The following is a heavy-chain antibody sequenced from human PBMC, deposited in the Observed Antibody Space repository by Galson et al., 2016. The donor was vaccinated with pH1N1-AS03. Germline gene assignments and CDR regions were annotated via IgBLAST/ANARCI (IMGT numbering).Heavy chain of an antibody. D-gene: IGHD2/OR15-2a*01. CDR1: GFNFDNYA. CDR3: AKGGIYNREGLGGS. V-gene: IGHV3-9*01. Sequence: SLRLSCAASGFNFDNYAMHWVRQARGKGLEWVSGISWNSGTFDYADSVKGRFTISRDNSKNTLYLQMNSLRVEDAAVYYCAKGGIYNREGLGGSWGQGTLVAVSS. J-gene: IGHJ5*02. CDR2: ISWNSGTF.